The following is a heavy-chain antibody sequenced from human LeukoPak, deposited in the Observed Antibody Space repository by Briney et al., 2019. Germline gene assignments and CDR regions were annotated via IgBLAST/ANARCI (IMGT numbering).Heavy chain of an antibody. CDR1: GYTFTSYG. D-gene: IGHD3-10*01. CDR2: ISAYNGNT. V-gene: IGHV1-18*01. J-gene: IGHJ3*02. CDR3: ARFRRDSMVRSDAFDI. Sequence: SVKVSCKASGYTFTSYGISWVRQAPGQGLEWMGWISAYNGNTNYAQKLQGRVTMTTDSSTSTAYMELRSLRSDDTAVYYCARFRRDSMVRSDAFDIWGQGTMVTVSS.